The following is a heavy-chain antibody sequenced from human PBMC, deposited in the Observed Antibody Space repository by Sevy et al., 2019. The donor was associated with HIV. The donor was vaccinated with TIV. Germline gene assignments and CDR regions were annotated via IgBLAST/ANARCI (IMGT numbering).Heavy chain of an antibody. CDR1: GFTFSDHY. D-gene: IGHD6-13*01. V-gene: IGHV3-72*01. J-gene: IGHJ4*02. CDR2: IRNKADSYTT. Sequence: GGSLRLSCAASGFTFSDHYMEWVRQAPGKGLEWVGRIRNKADSYTTEYAQLVKGRFTISRDESKNSLYLLMNSLKTEDTAVYYCATHAGIAAAGRVFDYWGQGTLVTVSS. CDR3: ATHAGIAAAGRVFDY.